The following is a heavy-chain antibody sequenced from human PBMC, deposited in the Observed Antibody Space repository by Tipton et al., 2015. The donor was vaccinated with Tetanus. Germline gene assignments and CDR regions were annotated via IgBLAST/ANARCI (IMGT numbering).Heavy chain of an antibody. V-gene: IGHV1-2*02. CDR2: IDPKSGDT. Sequence: QLVQSGAEVKKPGASVKVSCKPSGYTFTDYHMQWVRQAPGQGLEWMGWIDPKSGDTDFAQKFQGRVTMTRDSSISTVYMELSRLASDGPAVYYCARDGVPAGGGSFDYWGQGTLVTVAS. CDR3: ARDGVPAGGGSFDY. D-gene: IGHD3-10*01. CDR1: GYTFTDYH. J-gene: IGHJ4*02.